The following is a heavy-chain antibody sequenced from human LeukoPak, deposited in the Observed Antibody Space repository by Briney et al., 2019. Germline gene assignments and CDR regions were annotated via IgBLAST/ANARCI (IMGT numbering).Heavy chain of an antibody. V-gene: IGHV4-59*01. Sequence: SETLSLTCTVSGGSISSYYWSWIRQPPGKGLEWIGYIYYSGSTNYNPPLKSRVTISVDTSKNQFSLKLSSVTAADTAVFYCARDQYDYVWGSYRPYFDYWGQGTLVTVSS. CDR3: ARDQYDYVWGSYRPYFDY. D-gene: IGHD3-16*02. CDR1: GGSISSYY. CDR2: IYYSGST. J-gene: IGHJ4*02.